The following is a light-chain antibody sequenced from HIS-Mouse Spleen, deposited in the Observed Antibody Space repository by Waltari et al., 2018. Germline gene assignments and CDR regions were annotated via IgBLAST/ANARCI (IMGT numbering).Light chain of an antibody. CDR2: EGS. V-gene: IGLV2-23*03. CDR1: SSYVGSYNL. J-gene: IGLJ3*02. CDR3: CSYAGSSTFEV. Sequence: QSALTQPASVSGSPGQSIPIPCTGTSSYVGSYNLVPCYQQPPGKAPKLMIYEGSKRPSGVSTRFSGSKSGNTASLTISGLQAEDEADYYCCSYAGSSTFEVFGGGTKLTVL.